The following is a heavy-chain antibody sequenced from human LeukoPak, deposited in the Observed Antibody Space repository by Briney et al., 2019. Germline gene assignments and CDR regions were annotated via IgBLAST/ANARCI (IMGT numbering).Heavy chain of an antibody. J-gene: IGHJ6*02. Sequence: SGGSLRLSCSASGFTFSSYAMHWVRQAPGKGLEYVSAISSNGGSTYYADSVKGRFTISRDNSKNTLYLQMSSLRAEDTAVYYCARGSPVSGYDDYGMDVWGQGTTVTVSS. CDR1: GFTFSSYA. D-gene: IGHD5-12*01. V-gene: IGHV3-64D*06. CDR3: ARGSPVSGYDDYGMDV. CDR2: ISSNGGST.